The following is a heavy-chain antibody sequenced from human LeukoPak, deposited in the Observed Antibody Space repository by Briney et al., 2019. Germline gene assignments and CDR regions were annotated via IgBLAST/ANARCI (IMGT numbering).Heavy chain of an antibody. V-gene: IGHV3-30*18. Sequence: PGGSLRLSCAASGFTFSSYGMHWVRQAPGKGLEWVAVISYDGSNKYYADSVKGRFTISRDNSKNTLYLQMNSLRAEDTAVYYCAKGSMITFGGVIAPDYWGQGTLVTVSS. J-gene: IGHJ4*02. CDR2: ISYDGSNK. CDR1: GFTFSSYG. D-gene: IGHD3-16*02. CDR3: AKGSMITFGGVIAPDY.